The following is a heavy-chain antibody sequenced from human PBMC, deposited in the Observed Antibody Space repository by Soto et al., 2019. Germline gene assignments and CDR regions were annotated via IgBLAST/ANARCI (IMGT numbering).Heavy chain of an antibody. D-gene: IGHD3-10*01. Sequence: PSETLSLTCTGSGGSISSYYWSWIRQPPGKGLEWIGYIYYSGSTDYNPSLKSRVTISVDTSKNQFSLKLNSMTAADTAVYYCARHNYGSGSTYFDYWGQGTLVTVSS. V-gene: IGHV4-59*08. CDR3: ARHNYGSGSTYFDY. J-gene: IGHJ4*02. CDR2: IYYSGST. CDR1: GGSISSYY.